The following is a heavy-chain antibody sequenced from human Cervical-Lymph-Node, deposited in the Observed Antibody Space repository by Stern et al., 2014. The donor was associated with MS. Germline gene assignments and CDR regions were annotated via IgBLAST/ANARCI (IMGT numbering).Heavy chain of an antibody. CDR1: GGTFSSYA. V-gene: IGHV1-69*01. CDR2: IIPIFRTP. Sequence: VQLVESGAEVKKPGSSVKVSCKASGGTFSSYAISWVRQAPGQGLEWMGGIIPIFRTPNYAQKFQGRVTITADESTSTAYMELSSLRSEDTAVYYCARDRMSIAAAGTNWFDPWGQGTLVTVS. CDR3: ARDRMSIAAAGTNWFDP. J-gene: IGHJ5*02. D-gene: IGHD6-13*01.